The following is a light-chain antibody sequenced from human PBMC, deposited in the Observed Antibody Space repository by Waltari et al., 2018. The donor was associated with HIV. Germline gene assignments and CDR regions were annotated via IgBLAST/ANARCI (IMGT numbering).Light chain of an antibody. CDR2: STN. CDR3: ATWDDSLNGPV. Sequence: QSVLTQPPSASGTPGPRVTISCSGSRSNIGSNTVNWYQQLPGTAPKLLIYSTNQRPSGVPDRFSGSKSGTSASLAISGLQSEVEADYYCATWDDSLNGPVFGGGTQLTVL. CDR1: RSNIGSNT. V-gene: IGLV1-44*01. J-gene: IGLJ2*01.